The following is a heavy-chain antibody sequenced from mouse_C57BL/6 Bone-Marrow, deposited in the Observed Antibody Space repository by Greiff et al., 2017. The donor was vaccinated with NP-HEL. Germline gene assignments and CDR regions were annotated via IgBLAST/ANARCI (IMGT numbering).Heavy chain of an antibody. CDR3: ARAGVMWLRRGYFDS. J-gene: IGHJ2*01. V-gene: IGHV1-72*01. D-gene: IGHD2-2*01. Sequence: QVQLQQPGAELVKPGASVKLSCKASGYTFTSYWMHWVKQRPGRGLEWIGRIDPNSGGTKYNEKFKCKATLTVDKPSSTAYMQLSSLTSEDSAVYYGARAGVMWLRRGYFDSWGQGTTLTVPS. CDR1: GYTFTSYW. CDR2: IDPNSGGT.